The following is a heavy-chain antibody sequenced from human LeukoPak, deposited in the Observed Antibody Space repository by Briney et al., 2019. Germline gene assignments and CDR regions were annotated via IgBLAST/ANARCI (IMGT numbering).Heavy chain of an antibody. D-gene: IGHD3-16*01. CDR2: IYDSGKT. V-gene: IGHV4-59*01. CDR3: ARGGGTLDY. CDR1: GDSISSYY. Sequence: SETLSLTCTVSGDSISSYYWSWIRQPPGKGLEWIGYIYDSGKTNYNASLISRVTISVDTTKNQFSLKLTSVTPADTAVYYCARGGGTLDYWGQGTLVTVSS. J-gene: IGHJ4*02.